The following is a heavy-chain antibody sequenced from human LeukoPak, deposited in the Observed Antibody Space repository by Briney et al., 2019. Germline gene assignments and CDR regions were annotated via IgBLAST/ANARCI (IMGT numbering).Heavy chain of an antibody. J-gene: IGHJ4*02. CDR2: TKQDGSEK. CDR1: GFTFSSYW. V-gene: IGHV3-7*01. D-gene: IGHD5-24*01. Sequence: PGGSLRLSCAASGFTFSSYWMSWVRQAPGKGLEWVANTKQDGSEKYYVDSVKGRFTISRDNAKNSLYLQMNSLRAEDTAVYYCARGGDGYNYSPFDYWGQGTLVTVSS. CDR3: ARGGDGYNYSPFDY.